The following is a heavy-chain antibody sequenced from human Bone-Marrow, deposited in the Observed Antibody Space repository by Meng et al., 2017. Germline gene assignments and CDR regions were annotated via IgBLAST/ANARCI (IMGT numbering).Heavy chain of an antibody. D-gene: IGHD1-26*01. V-gene: IGHV1-69*01. CDR2: IIPIFGTA. J-gene: IGHJ5*02. CDR1: GGTFSSYA. CDR3: AREPGPRVGWFDP. Sequence: QLLQAGCEVRKPCSSVKVSGKVSGGTFSSYAISWVRQAPGQGLGWMGGIIPIFGTANDAQKFHGRVTITADESTSTAYMELSSLRSEDTAVYYCAREPGPRVGWFDPWGQGTLVTVSS.